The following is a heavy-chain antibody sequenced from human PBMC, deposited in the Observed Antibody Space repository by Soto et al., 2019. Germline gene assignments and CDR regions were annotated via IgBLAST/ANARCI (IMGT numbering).Heavy chain of an antibody. CDR3: ARFSEGHYNYVWGSSRYNCFDF. D-gene: IGHD3-16*02. J-gene: IGHJ4*02. Sequence: GSLRLSCAASGFSFINYWMSWVRQAPGKGLEWVANIKREGSEEYYVDSVKSRFTISRDNAKNSLFLQINSLRAEDTAVYYCARFSEGHYNYVWGSSRYNCFDFWGQGALVTVSS. CDR1: GFSFINYW. V-gene: IGHV3-7*03. CDR2: IKREGSEE.